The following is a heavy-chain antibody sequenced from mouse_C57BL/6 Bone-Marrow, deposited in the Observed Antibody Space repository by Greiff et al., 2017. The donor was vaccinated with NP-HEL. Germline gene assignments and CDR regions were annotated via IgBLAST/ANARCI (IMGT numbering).Heavy chain of an antibody. Sequence: VKLQQPGAELVKPGASVKLSCKASGYTFTTYWMQWVKQRPGQGLEWIGEIDPSDSYTNYNQKFKGKATLTVDTSSSTANMQLSRLTSEDSAVYYCARKAYYGRSYEFAYWGQGTLVTVSA. J-gene: IGHJ3*01. CDR2: IDPSDSYT. CDR1: GYTFTTYW. V-gene: IGHV1-50*01. CDR3: ARKAYYGRSYEFAY. D-gene: IGHD1-1*01.